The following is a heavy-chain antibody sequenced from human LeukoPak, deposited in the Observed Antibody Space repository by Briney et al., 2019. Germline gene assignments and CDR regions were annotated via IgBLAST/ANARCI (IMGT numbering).Heavy chain of an antibody. D-gene: IGHD5-18*01. CDR2: ISSNGGST. CDR3: ARLSIQLWLRDYFDY. Sequence: GGSLRLSCSASGFTFSSYAMHWVRQAPGKGLEYVSAISSNGGSTYYADSVKGRFTISRDNSKNTLYLQMSSLRAEDTAVYYCARLSIQLWLRDYFDYWGQGTLVTVSS. CDR1: GFTFSSYA. V-gene: IGHV3-64D*06. J-gene: IGHJ4*02.